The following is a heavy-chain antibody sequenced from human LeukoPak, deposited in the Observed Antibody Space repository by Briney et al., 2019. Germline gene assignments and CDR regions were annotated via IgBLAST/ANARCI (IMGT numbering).Heavy chain of an antibody. V-gene: IGHV3-21*01. CDR3: ARKYHGSGSQYNTDGVFDY. CDR1: GFTFSDYS. Sequence: SGGSLRLSCAASGFTFSDYSMNWVRQAPGKGLEWVSSISSSSGYIYYADSVKGRFTISRDNAKNSLYLQMSGLRDEDTAVYYCARKYHGSGSQYNTDGVFDYWGQGTLVTVSS. J-gene: IGHJ4*02. CDR2: ISSSSGYI. D-gene: IGHD3-10*01.